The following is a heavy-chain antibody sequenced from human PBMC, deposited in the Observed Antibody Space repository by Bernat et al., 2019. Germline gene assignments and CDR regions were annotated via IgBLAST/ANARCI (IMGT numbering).Heavy chain of an antibody. CDR2: IKSKTDGGTT. D-gene: IGHD2-21*02. V-gene: IGHV3-15*01. J-gene: IGHJ4*02. CDR3: TTVDIVVGTAPFDY. Sequence: EVQLVESGGGLVKPGGSLRLSCAASGFTFSNAWMSWVRQAPGKGLEWVGRIKSKTDGGTTDYAAPVKGRFTISRDDSKNTLYLQMNSLKTEDTAVYYCTTVDIVVGTAPFDYWGQGTLVTVSS. CDR1: GFTFSNAW.